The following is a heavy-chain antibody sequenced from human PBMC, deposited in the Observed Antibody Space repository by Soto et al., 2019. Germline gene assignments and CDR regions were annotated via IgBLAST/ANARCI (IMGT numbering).Heavy chain of an antibody. CDR3: ARGYYRIDY. V-gene: IGHV3-48*02. D-gene: IGHD2-21*01. Sequence: GGSLRLSCAASGFTVSTYSMNWVRQAPGKGMEGVSKITSTNSNIYYADSVKGRFTISRDNAKNSLYLQMNSLRDEDTAVYYCARGYYRIDYWGQGTLVTVSS. CDR2: ITSTNSNI. CDR1: GFTVSTYS. J-gene: IGHJ4*02.